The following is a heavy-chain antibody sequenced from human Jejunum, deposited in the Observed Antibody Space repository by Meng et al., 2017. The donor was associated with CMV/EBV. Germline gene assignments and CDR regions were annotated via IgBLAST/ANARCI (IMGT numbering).Heavy chain of an antibody. Sequence: KASGYTFTRYVMHWVRQAPGQRLEWMGWIDGGNGNTRYSEKFQGRVTMTSDTSASTGYMELSSLRSEDTAVYYCAREGAAAGLDLDYWGQGTLVTVSS. J-gene: IGHJ4*02. CDR2: IDGGNGNT. V-gene: IGHV1-3*01. D-gene: IGHD6-25*01. CDR3: AREGAAAGLDLDY. CDR1: GYTFTRYV.